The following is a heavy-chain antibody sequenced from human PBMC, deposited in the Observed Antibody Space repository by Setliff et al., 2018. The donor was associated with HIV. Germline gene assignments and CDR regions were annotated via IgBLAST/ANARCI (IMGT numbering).Heavy chain of an antibody. D-gene: IGHD6-13*01. CDR1: GFTFSSYW. J-gene: IGHJ4*02. CDR3: TRGGSWAQGDY. V-gene: IGHV3-74*01. Sequence: PGGSLRLSCAASGFTFSSYWMHWVRQAPGKGLVWVSRIKSDGSSISYADSVKGRFTISRDNAKNTLYLQMNSLRAEDTAVYYCTRGGSWAQGDYWGQGTLVTVSS. CDR2: IKSDGSSI.